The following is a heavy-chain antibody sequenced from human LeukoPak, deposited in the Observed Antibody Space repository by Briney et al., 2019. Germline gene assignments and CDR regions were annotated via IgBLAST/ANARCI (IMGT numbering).Heavy chain of an antibody. V-gene: IGHV3-73*01. J-gene: IGHJ5*02. CDR1: GFTFSGSA. CDR3: FNDWFDP. CDR2: IRSKANSYAT. Sequence: GGSLKLSCAASGFTFSGSAMHWVRQASGKGLEWVGRIRSKANSYATAYAASVKGRFTISRDDSKNTAYLQMNSLKTEDTAVYYCFNDWFDPWGQGTLVTVSS.